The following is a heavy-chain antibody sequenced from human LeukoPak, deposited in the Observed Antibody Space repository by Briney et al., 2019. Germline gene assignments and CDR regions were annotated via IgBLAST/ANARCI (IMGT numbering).Heavy chain of an antibody. CDR2: ISWNSGSI. CDR1: GFTFDDYA. CDR3: ARDYGDYADYFDY. D-gene: IGHD4-17*01. Sequence: GGSLRLSCAASGFTFDDYAMHWVRQAPAKVLDLVSGISWNSGSIGYADSVKGRFTISRDNAKNSLYLQMNSLRAEDTAVYYCARDYGDYADYFDYWGQGTLVTVSS. J-gene: IGHJ4*02. V-gene: IGHV3-9*01.